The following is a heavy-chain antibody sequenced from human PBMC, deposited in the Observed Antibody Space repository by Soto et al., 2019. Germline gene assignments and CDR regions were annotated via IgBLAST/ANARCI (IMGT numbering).Heavy chain of an antibody. CDR3: ARVSLVGASGGRYFDY. CDR2: IKNKTNSYTT. Sequence: EVQLVESGGGLVQPGGSLRLSCAASGFTFSAHYMDWVRQAPGKGLEWVGRIKNKTNSYTTEYAASVEGRFTISREDSQNSLYLQMNSLKPEDTAVYYCARVSLVGASGGRYFDYWGQGSQVAVSS. V-gene: IGHV3-72*01. J-gene: IGHJ4*02. D-gene: IGHD1-26*01. CDR1: GFTFSAHY.